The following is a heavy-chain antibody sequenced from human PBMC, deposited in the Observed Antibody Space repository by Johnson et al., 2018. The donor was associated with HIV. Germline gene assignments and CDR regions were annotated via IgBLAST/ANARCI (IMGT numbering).Heavy chain of an antibody. CDR1: GFIFCSYP. V-gene: IGHV3-64*07. CDR2: ITNNGGST. CDR3: ATDYNFWSGRPDSFDV. J-gene: IGHJ3*01. Sequence: VQLVESGGGLVQPGGSLRLSCAASGFIFCSYPMHWVRQVPGKGLEYVSRITNNGGSTYYVDSVKGRFTISRDNSKNTLYLQMDSLRAEDMGVYYCATDYNFWSGRPDSFDVWGQGTMVTVSS. D-gene: IGHD3-3*01.